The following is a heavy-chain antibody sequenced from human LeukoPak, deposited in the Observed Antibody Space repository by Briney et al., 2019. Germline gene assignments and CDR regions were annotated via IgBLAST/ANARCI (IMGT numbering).Heavy chain of an antibody. CDR1: GYTFTSYG. CDR3: ARSPGSSSYWGPFDV. D-gene: IGHD3-22*01. Sequence: ASVKVSCKASGYTFTSYGISWVRQAPGRGPEWLGWIDPKSGATYYAEKFQGRVTMTGDTSIDTAYMQQSRLTSDDTAVYYCARSPGSSSYWGPFDVWGQGALVTVSS. CDR2: IDPKSGAT. J-gene: IGHJ4*02. V-gene: IGHV1-2*02.